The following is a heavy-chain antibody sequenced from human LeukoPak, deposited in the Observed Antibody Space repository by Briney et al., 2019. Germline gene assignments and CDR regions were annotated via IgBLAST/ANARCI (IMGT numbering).Heavy chain of an antibody. Sequence: GSSVKVSCKASGGTFSSYAISWVRQAPGPGLEWMGGIIPIFGTANYAQKFQGRVTITADESTSTAYMELSSLRSEDTAVYYCARDRKGYCSGGSCPTWFDPWGQGTLVTVSS. CDR3: ARDRKGYCSGGSCPTWFDP. CDR1: GGTFSSYA. D-gene: IGHD2-15*01. V-gene: IGHV1-69*01. J-gene: IGHJ5*02. CDR2: IIPIFGTA.